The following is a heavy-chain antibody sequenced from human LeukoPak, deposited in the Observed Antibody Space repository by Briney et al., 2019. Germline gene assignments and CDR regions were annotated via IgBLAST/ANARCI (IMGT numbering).Heavy chain of an antibody. V-gene: IGHV4-59*01. CDR3: ARGVGSNYGNYYYRMDV. D-gene: IGHD4-11*01. CDR2: IYYSGST. Sequence: SETLSLTCTVSGGSISSYYWSWIRQPPGKGLEWIGYIYYSGSTNYNPSLKSRVTISVDTSKNQFSLKLSSVTAADTAVYYCARGVGSNYGNYYYRMDVWGQGTTVTVSS. CDR1: GGSISSYY. J-gene: IGHJ6*02.